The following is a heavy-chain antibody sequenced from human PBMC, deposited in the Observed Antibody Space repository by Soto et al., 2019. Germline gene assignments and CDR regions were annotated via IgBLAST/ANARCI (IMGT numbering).Heavy chain of an antibody. CDR2: IDPSDSYT. CDR1: GYSFTSYW. CDR3: ARTDPHYYDSTGYSYYFDD. D-gene: IGHD3-22*01. Sequence: GESLKISCKGSGYSFTSYWISWVRQMPGKGLEWMGRIDPSDSYTNYSPSFQGHVTISADKSISTAYLQWSSLKASDTAMYYCARTDPHYYDSTGYSYYFDDWGQGTLVTVS. J-gene: IGHJ4*02. V-gene: IGHV5-10-1*01.